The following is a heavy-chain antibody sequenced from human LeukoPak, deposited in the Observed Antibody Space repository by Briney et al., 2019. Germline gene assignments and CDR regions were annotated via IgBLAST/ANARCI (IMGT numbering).Heavy chain of an antibody. Sequence: GGSLRLSCTASGFTFGDYAMSWFRQAPGKGLEWVGFIRSKAYGGTTEYAASVKGRFTISRDDSKSIAYLQMNSLKTEDTAVYYCTRGEDYCTSTSCSWANYYYYYMDVWGKGTTVTVS. D-gene: IGHD2-2*01. CDR1: GFTFGDYA. V-gene: IGHV3-49*03. J-gene: IGHJ6*03. CDR3: TRGEDYCTSTSCSWANYYYYYMDV. CDR2: IRSKAYGGTT.